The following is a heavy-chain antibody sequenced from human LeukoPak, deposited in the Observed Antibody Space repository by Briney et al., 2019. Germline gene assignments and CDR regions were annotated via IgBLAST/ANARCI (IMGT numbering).Heavy chain of an antibody. CDR3: ARDEDTSALSEH. Sequence: GGSLRLSCAGSGFSFSNNTMSWVRQAPGRGLEWVSAISNNGGRTDYADSVKGRFTISRDNSKSTLYLHMDSLSAEDTAVDYCARDEDTSALSEHWGQGTLVTVSS. V-gene: IGHV3-23*01. J-gene: IGHJ4*02. D-gene: IGHD1/OR15-1a*01. CDR2: ISNNGGRT. CDR1: GFSFSNNT.